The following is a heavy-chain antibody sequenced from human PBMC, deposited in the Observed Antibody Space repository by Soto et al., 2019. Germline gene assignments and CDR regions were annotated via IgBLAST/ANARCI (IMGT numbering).Heavy chain of an antibody. J-gene: IGHJ5*02. Sequence: ASVKVSCKASGGNFTNYGISWVRQAPGQGLEWMGGIIPLFGTTNYAQKFRGRVTVTADESTSTAYIELNSLRSEDTAIYFCARARGTSWYNWFDPWGQGTLVTVSS. CDR1: GGNFTNYG. V-gene: IGHV1-69*13. CDR3: ARARGTSWYNWFDP. CDR2: IIPLFGTT. D-gene: IGHD1-26*01.